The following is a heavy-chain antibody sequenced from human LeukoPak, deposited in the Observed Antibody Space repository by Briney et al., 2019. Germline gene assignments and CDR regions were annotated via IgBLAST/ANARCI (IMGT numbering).Heavy chain of an antibody. J-gene: IGHJ4*02. CDR2: IYPGDSDT. CDR3: ARLHYYDILTGYYFDY. V-gene: IGHV5-51*01. CDR1: GYSFTSYW. Sequence: GESLKISCKGSGYSFTSYWIGWVRQMPGKGLEWMGIIYPGDSDTRYSPSFQGQVTISADKSISTAYLQWSSLKASDTAMYYCARLHYYDILTGYYFDYWGQGTLVTVS. D-gene: IGHD3-9*01.